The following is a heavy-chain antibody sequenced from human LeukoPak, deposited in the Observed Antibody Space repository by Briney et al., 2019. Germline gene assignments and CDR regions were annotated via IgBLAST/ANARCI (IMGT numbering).Heavy chain of an antibody. V-gene: IGHV3-33*01. CDR1: GFTFSSYG. J-gene: IGHJ4*02. Sequence: GGPLRLSCAASGFTFSSYGMLWVRQAPGKGLEWVALIWFDGSYKYYVDSVKGRFTISRDNSKNTVYLQMTSRRAEDTRLYYCARTTAATHGVFDYWGQGTLVTVSS. CDR3: ARTTAATHGVFDY. D-gene: IGHD2-15*01. CDR2: IWFDGSYK.